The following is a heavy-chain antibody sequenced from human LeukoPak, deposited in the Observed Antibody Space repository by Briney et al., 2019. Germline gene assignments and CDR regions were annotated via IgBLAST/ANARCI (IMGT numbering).Heavy chain of an antibody. V-gene: IGHV4-59*12. CDR1: GGSISSYY. D-gene: IGHD3-10*01. Sequence: SETLSLTCTVSGGSISSYYWSWIRQPPGKGLEWIGYIYYSGSTYYNPSLKSRVTISVDTSKNQFSLKLSSVTAADTAVYYCAREGYDYYGSGSYYNSFYGMDVWGQGTTVTVSS. CDR2: IYYSGST. J-gene: IGHJ6*02. CDR3: AREGYDYYGSGSYYNSFYGMDV.